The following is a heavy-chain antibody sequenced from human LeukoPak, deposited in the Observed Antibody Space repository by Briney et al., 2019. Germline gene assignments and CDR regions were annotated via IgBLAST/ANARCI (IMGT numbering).Heavy chain of an antibody. J-gene: IGHJ3*02. D-gene: IGHD6-13*01. CDR2: ISGSGGST. V-gene: IGHV3-23*01. CDR1: GFTFSSYA. CDR3: AKDAARLGIAADGTGAFDI. Sequence: GGSLRLSCAASGFTFSSYAMSWVRQAPGKGLEWVSAISGSGGSTYYADSVKGRFTISRDNSKNTLYLQMNSLRAEDTAVYYCAKDAARLGIAADGTGAFDIWGQGTMVTVSS.